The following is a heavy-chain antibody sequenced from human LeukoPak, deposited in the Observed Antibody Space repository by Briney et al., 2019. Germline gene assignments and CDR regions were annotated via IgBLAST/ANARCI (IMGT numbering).Heavy chain of an antibody. CDR3: ATARWYMIVEGHFDY. CDR1: GYTLTESS. CDR2: FYPEDGET. D-gene: IGHD3-22*01. V-gene: IGHV1-24*01. Sequence: ASVKVSSKVSGYTLTESSMHWVRQAPGKGLEWMGGFYPEDGETIYAQKFQCRVTMAEDTSTDTAYMELRSVRSEDTAVYHCATARWYMIVEGHFDYGGQGTLVSVSS. J-gene: IGHJ4*02.